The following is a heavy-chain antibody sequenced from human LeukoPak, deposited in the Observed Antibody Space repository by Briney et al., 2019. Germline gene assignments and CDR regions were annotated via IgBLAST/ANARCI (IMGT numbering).Heavy chain of an antibody. J-gene: IGHJ4*02. V-gene: IGHV3-23*01. Sequence: PGGSLRLSCAASGFTFSSYGMSWVRQAPGKGLEWVSAISGSGGSTYYADSVKGRFTISRDNSKNTLYLQMNSLRAEDTAVYYCARARSSSWYCPDYWGQGTLVTVSS. D-gene: IGHD6-13*01. CDR2: ISGSGGST. CDR3: ARARSSSWYCPDY. CDR1: GFTFSSYG.